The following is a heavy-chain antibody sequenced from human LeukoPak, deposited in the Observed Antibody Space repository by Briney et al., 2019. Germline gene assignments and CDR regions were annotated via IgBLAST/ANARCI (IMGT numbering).Heavy chain of an antibody. D-gene: IGHD4-23*01. J-gene: IGHJ4*02. CDR1: GGSINSGTYY. V-gene: IGHV4-61*02. CDR3: ARENYGGNVFKDY. Sequence: KSSETLSLTCTVSGGSINSGTYYWGWIRQPAGKGLEWIGRIYSSGSTNYNPSLKSRVTISVDTSKNQFSLKLGSVTAADTAVYYCARENYGGNVFKDYWGQGTLVTVSS. CDR2: IYSSGST.